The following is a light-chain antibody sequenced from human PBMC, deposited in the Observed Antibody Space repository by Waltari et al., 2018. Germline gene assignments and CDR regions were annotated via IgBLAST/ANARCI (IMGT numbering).Light chain of an antibody. J-gene: IGLJ2*01. Sequence: QSALTQPRSVSGSPGQSVTISCTGTSSDVVGYDYVSWYQHHPGKAPKLIICDVTKRPSGVPDRFSGSKSGNTASLTIAGLQAEDEADYYCCSYAGRYTHVVFGGGTKLTVL. CDR3: CSYAGRYTHVV. CDR1: SSDVVGYDY. V-gene: IGLV2-11*01. CDR2: DVT.